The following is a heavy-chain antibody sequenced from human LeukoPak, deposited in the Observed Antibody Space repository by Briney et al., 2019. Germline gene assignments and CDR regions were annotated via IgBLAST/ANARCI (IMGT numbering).Heavy chain of an antibody. Sequence: GGSLRLSCAASRFTFSSYAMHWVRQAPGKGLEWVAVISYDGSNKYYADSVKGRFTISRDNSKNTLYLQMNSLRAEDTAVYYCAREEITMVRGVMFRAFDIWGQGTMVTVSS. CDR3: AREEITMVRGVMFRAFDI. CDR1: RFTFSSYA. CDR2: ISYDGSNK. V-gene: IGHV3-30-3*01. D-gene: IGHD3-10*01. J-gene: IGHJ3*02.